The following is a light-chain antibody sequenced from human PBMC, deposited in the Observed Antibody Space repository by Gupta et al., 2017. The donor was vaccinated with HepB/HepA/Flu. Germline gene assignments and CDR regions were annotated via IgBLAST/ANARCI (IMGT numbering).Light chain of an antibody. CDR1: QSVSSSF. J-gene: IGKJ1*01. CDR2: ASS. Sequence: EVVLTQSPDTMSLSPGERATLSCRPSQSVSSSFLAWYQQKPGQAPRLLIYASSIRATGIPDRFSGGGSGTDFTLTINGLEPEDFAVYYCQQYGNSPGTFGQGTTVEIK. CDR3: QQYGNSPGT. V-gene: IGKV3-20*01.